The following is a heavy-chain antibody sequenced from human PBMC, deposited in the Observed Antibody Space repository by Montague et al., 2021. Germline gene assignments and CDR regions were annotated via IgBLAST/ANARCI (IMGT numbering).Heavy chain of an antibody. CDR1: RSLINSDYY. D-gene: IGHD1-26*01. Sequence: SETLSLTCTVSRSLINSDYYWGWIRQPPGKGLVWMGSVSHGGRTYYNPSPNSRVTISVDPSNNHFSLKLRAVTAADTAMYYCASGSDRYYYMDIWGKGTTVTVSS. CDR2: VSHGGRT. CDR3: ASGSDRYYYMDI. V-gene: IGHV4-38-2*02. J-gene: IGHJ6*03.